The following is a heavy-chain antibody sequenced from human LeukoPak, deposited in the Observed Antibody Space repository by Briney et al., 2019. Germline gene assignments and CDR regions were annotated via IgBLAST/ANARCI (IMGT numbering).Heavy chain of an antibody. CDR2: IYPGDSDT. CDR1: GYSFTSYW. Sequence: GESLKISCKGSGYSFTSYWIGWVRQMPGKGLEWMGIIYPGDSDTRYSPSFQGQVTISADKSISTAYLQWSSLKASDTAMYYCARNSYDLWTGYYTDDYSYYYMDVWGKGTTVTVSS. J-gene: IGHJ6*03. D-gene: IGHD3/OR15-3a*01. V-gene: IGHV5-51*01. CDR3: ARNSYDLWTGYYTDDYSYYYMDV.